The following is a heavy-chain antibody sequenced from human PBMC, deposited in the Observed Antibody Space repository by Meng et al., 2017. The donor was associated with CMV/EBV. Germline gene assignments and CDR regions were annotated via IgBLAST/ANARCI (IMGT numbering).Heavy chain of an antibody. V-gene: IGHV4-31*02. CDR1: ISSGGYY. CDR3: ARGARYCSGGSCSSWFDP. Sequence: ISSGGYYWSWIRQHPGKGLEWIGYVYYSGSTYCNPSLKSRVTISVDTSKNQFSLKLSSVTAADTAVYYCARGARYCSGGSCSSWFDPWGQGTLVTVSS. CDR2: VYYSGST. D-gene: IGHD2-15*01. J-gene: IGHJ5*02.